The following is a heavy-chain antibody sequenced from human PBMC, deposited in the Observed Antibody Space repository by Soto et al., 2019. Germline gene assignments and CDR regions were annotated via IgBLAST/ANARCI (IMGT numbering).Heavy chain of an antibody. CDR3: ASFFGTY. V-gene: IGHV4-34*01. D-gene: IGHD3-10*01. Sequence: SETLSLTCAVYGGSFSGYYWSWIRQPPGKGLEWIGEINHSGSTNYNPSLKSRVTISVDTSKNQFSLKLSSVTAADTAVYYCASFFGTYWGQGTLVTVS. CDR2: INHSGST. J-gene: IGHJ4*02. CDR1: GGSFSGYY.